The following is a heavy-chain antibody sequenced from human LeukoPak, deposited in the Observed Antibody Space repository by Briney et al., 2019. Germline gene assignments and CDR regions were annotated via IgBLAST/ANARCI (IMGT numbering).Heavy chain of an antibody. CDR2: ISGSGGST. CDR1: GFTFSSYA. CDR3: AKGYYGSGSYYFDY. J-gene: IGHJ4*02. V-gene: IGHV3-23*01. Sequence: GGSLRLSCAASGFTFSSYAMSWVSQAPGKGLEWVSAISGSGGSTYYADSVKGRFTISRDNSKNTLYLQMNSLRAEDTAVYYCAKGYYGSGSYYFDYWGQGTLVTVSS. D-gene: IGHD3-10*01.